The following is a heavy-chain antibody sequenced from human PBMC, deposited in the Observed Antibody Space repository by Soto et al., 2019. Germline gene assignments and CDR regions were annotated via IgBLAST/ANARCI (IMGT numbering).Heavy chain of an antibody. D-gene: IGHD2-2*01. CDR3: ATDIMVVVPAALVYYGMDV. CDR2: ISYAGSNK. J-gene: IGHJ6*02. Sequence: QVQLVESGGGVVQPGRSLRRSCAASGFTFSSYGMHWVRQAPGKGLEWVAVISYAGSNKYYADSVKGRFTISRDNYKNTLYLQMNSLRAEDTAVYYCATDIMVVVPAALVYYGMDVWGQGTTVTVSS. V-gene: IGHV3-30*03. CDR1: GFTFSSYG.